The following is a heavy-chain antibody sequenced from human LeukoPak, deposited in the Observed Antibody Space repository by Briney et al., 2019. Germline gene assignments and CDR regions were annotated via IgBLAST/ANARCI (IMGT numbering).Heavy chain of an antibody. CDR3: ARIAAGNFDY. CDR2: IRYDGSNK. V-gene: IGHV3-30*02. J-gene: IGHJ4*02. Sequence: GGSLRLSCAASGFTFSSYGMHWVRQAPGKGLEWVAFIRYDGSNKYYADSVKGRFTISRDNSKNMLYLQMNSLRAEDTAVYYCARIAAGNFDYWGQGTLVTVSS. CDR1: GFTFSSYG. D-gene: IGHD6-13*01.